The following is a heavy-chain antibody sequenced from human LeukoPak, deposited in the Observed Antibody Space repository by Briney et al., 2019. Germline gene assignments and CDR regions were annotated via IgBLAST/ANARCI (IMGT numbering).Heavy chain of an antibody. CDR2: INWNGGST. J-gene: IGHJ4*02. V-gene: IGHV3-20*04. CDR3: AKDKGIVGVTTFDY. D-gene: IGHD1-26*01. Sequence: GGSLRLSCAASGFTFSSYLMHWVRQAPGNGLKWVTGINWNGGSTGYADSVKGRFTIPRDNAKNSLYLQMNSLRAEDTALYYCAKDKGIVGVTTFDYWGQGTLVTVSS. CDR1: GFTFSSYL.